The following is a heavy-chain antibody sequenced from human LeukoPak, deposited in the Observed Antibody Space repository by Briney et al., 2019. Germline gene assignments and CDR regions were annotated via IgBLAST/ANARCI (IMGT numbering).Heavy chain of an antibody. J-gene: IGHJ6*03. Sequence: SQTLSLTCTVSAGSINSGSYYWNWIRQPPGKGLEWIGYIYYSGSTNYNPSLKSRVTISVDTSKNQFSLKLSSVTAADTAVYYCARVPSASAYHYMDVWGKGTTVTVSS. CDR2: IYYSGST. D-gene: IGHD6-13*01. CDR3: ARVPSASAYHYMDV. CDR1: AGSINSGSYY. V-gene: IGHV4-61*01.